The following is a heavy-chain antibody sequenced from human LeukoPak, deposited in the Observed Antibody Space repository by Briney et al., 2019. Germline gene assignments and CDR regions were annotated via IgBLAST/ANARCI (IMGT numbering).Heavy chain of an antibody. J-gene: IGHJ4*02. Sequence: GGSLRLSCAASGFTFSSYGMHWVRQAPGKGLEWVAVIWYDGSNKYYADSVKGRFTISRDNSKNMLYLQMNSLRAEDTAVYYCARESGYYGILTGFRPTEPTPYDYWGQGTLVTVSS. CDR1: GFTFSSYG. CDR2: IWYDGSNK. D-gene: IGHD3-9*01. V-gene: IGHV3-33*01. CDR3: ARESGYYGILTGFRPTEPTPYDY.